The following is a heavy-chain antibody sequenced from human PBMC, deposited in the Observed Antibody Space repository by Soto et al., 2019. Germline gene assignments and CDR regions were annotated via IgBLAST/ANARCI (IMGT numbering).Heavy chain of an antibody. CDR1: GYTFTSYY. CDR3: AKDTYYHDSSGYYVFDY. V-gene: IGHV1-46*01. Sequence: GASVKVSCKASGYTFTSYYMHWVRQAPGQGLEWMGIINPSGGSTSYAQKFQGRLTMSRDNSKNTVHLQMSSLRVEDTAVYYCAKDTYYHDSSGYYVFDYWGQGTLVTVSS. D-gene: IGHD3-22*01. J-gene: IGHJ4*01. CDR2: INPSGGST.